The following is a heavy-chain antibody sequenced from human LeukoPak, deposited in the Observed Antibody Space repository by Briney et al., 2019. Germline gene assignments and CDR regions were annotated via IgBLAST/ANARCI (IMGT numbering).Heavy chain of an antibody. Sequence: GGSLRLSCAASGFTFSSYAMHWVRQAPGKGLEWVAVISYDGSNKYYADSVKGRFTISRDNAKNSLYLQMNSLRAEDTALYYCAKASHDFWSGYNWFDPWGQGTLVTVSS. J-gene: IGHJ5*02. CDR3: AKASHDFWSGYNWFDP. CDR1: GFTFSSYA. CDR2: ISYDGSNK. D-gene: IGHD3-3*01. V-gene: IGHV3-30*04.